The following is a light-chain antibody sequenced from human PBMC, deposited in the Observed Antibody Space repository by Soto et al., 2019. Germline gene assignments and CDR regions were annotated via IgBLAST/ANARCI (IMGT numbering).Light chain of an antibody. J-gene: IGKJ4*01. V-gene: IGKV3-20*01. CDR2: DAS. CDR1: QSVRSNY. Sequence: EIVLKQSPDTLSLSPGERATLSCRASQSVRSNYLAWYQRKPGQAPRFLIYDASSRATGIPDRFSGSGSGTDFTLTISRLEPEDFAVYYCQQYGSTPRTFGGGTKVDIK. CDR3: QQYGSTPRT.